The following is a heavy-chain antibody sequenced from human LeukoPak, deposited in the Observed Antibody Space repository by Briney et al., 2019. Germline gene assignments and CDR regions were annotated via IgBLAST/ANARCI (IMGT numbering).Heavy chain of an antibody. V-gene: IGHV3-15*07. Sequence: GGSLRLSCAASGFTFNNAWMNWVRQAPGKGLEWVGRIKSKTDGGTTDYAAPVKGRFTISRDDSKNTLYLQMNSLKTEDTAVYYCTTDGGQQLVYLFDYWGQGTLVTVSS. CDR3: TTDGGQQLVYLFDY. CDR1: GFTFNNAW. CDR2: IKSKTDGGTT. J-gene: IGHJ4*02. D-gene: IGHD6-13*01.